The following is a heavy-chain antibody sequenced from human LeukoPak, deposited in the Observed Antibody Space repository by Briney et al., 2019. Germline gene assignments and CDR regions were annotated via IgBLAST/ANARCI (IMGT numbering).Heavy chain of an antibody. J-gene: IGHJ4*02. D-gene: IGHD1-14*01. CDR3: ARDDGFRTVDY. CDR2: IKEDGSET. Sequence: GGSLRLSCTASGFIFSDYSMNWVRQAPGRGLEWVANIKEDGSETYYVDSVKGRFTISRDNAKTSLYLQMNSLRAEDTAVYYCARDDGFRTVDYWGQGTLVSVSS. V-gene: IGHV3-7*01. CDR1: GFIFSDYS.